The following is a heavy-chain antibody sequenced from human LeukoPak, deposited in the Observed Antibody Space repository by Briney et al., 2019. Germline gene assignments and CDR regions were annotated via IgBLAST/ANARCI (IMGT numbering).Heavy chain of an antibody. CDR1: GFTFSSYA. D-gene: IGHD1-26*01. CDR3: AKALGLGASYEDAFDI. Sequence: PGGSLRLSCAASGFTFSSYAMSWVRQAPGKGLEWVSAISGSGGSAYYADSVRGRFTISRDNSKNTLYLQMISLRAEDTAVYYCAKALGLGASYEDAFDIWGQGIMVTVSS. CDR2: ISGSGGSA. V-gene: IGHV3-23*01. J-gene: IGHJ3*02.